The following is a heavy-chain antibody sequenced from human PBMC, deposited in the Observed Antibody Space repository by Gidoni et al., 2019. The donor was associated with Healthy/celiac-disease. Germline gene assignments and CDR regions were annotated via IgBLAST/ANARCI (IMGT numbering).Heavy chain of an antibody. CDR1: GYTFTSYA. Sequence: QVQLVQSGAEVKKPGASVKVSCKASGYTFTSYAIHWVRQAPGQRLEWMGWLNAGNGNTKYSQKFQGRVTITRDTSASTAYMELSSLRSEDTAVYYCARRAAAKIIDAFDIWGQGTMVTVSS. D-gene: IGHD6-13*01. V-gene: IGHV1-3*01. CDR2: LNAGNGNT. J-gene: IGHJ3*02. CDR3: ARRAAAKIIDAFDI.